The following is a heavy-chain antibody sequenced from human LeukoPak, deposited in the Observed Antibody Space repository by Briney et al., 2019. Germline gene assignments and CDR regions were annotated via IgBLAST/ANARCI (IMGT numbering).Heavy chain of an antibody. V-gene: IGHV4-34*01. CDR1: GGSFSGYY. D-gene: IGHD5-12*01. J-gene: IGHJ4*02. Sequence: SETLSLTCAVYGGSFSGYYWSWIRQPPGKGLEWIGEINHSGSTNYNPSLKSRVTISVDASKNQFSLKLSSVTPADTAVYYCARGRGYSGYAYFAYWGQGTLVTVSS. CDR2: INHSGST. CDR3: ARGRGYSGYAYFAY.